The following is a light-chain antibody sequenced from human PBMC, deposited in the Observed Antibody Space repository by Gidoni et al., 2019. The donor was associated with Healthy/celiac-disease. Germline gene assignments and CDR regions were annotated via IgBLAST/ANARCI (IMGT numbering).Light chain of an antibody. V-gene: IGKV1-13*02. CDR3: QQFNSYPYT. Sequence: AIQLTQSPSSLSASVGDRVTIICRASQGISSALAWYQQKPGKAPNLLIYDASRLESGVPSRFSGSGSGTDFTLTLSRLQPEDFATYYCQQFNSYPYTFGQGTKLEIK. CDR2: DAS. J-gene: IGKJ2*01. CDR1: QGISSA.